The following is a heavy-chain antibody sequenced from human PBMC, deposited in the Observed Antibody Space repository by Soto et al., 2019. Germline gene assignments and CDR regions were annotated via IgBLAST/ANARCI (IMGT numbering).Heavy chain of an antibody. CDR1: GGSFSGYY. D-gene: IGHD2-2*02. J-gene: IGHJ5*02. Sequence: PSETLSLTCAVYGGSFSGYYWSWMHHPPGKGLRLGGKINHNGRPNYNPSLKSRVTISVDTSKNQFSLKLSSVTAADTAVYYCARGETYCSSTSCYTRPNWFDPWGQGTLVTVSS. CDR2: INHNGRP. V-gene: IGHV4-34*01. CDR3: ARGETYCSSTSCYTRPNWFDP.